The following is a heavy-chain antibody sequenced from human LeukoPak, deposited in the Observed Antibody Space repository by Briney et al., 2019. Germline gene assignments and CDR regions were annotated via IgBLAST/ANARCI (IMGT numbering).Heavy chain of an antibody. CDR3: ARGVYIAAAQYGY. V-gene: IGHV4-59*01. D-gene: IGHD6-13*01. Sequence: SETLSLTCTVSGGSISSYYWSWIRQTPGKGLEWIGYIYYSGTTNYNPSLKSRVTISVDTSKNQFSLKLSSVTAADTAVYYCARGVYIAAAQYGYWGQGTLVSVSS. CDR2: IYYSGTT. CDR1: GGSISSYY. J-gene: IGHJ4*02.